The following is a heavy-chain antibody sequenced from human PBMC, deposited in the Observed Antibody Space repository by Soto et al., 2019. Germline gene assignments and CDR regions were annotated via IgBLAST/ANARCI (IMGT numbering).Heavy chain of an antibody. CDR1: GFTFSSYG. D-gene: IGHD6-6*01. Sequence: PGGSLRLSCAASGFTFSSYGMHWVRQAPGKGLEWVAVISYDGSNKYYADSVKGRFTISRDNSKNTLYLQMNSLRAEDTAVYYCGEELPPYSSSSRADWFDPWGQGTLVTVSS. CDR3: GEELPPYSSSSRADWFDP. V-gene: IGHV3-30*18. CDR2: ISYDGSNK. J-gene: IGHJ5*02.